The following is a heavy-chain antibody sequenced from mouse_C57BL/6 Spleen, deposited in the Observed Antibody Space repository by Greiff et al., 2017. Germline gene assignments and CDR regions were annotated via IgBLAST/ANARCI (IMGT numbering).Heavy chain of an antibody. Sequence: EVQLQQSGPELVKPGASVKMSCKASGYTFTDYNMHWVKQSHGKSLEWIGYINPNNGGTSYNQKFKGKATLTVNKSSSTAYMELRSLTSEDSAVYCCARGAYDDGYPPFAYWGQGTLVTVSA. V-gene: IGHV1-22*01. D-gene: IGHD2-3*01. CDR1: GYTFTDYN. CDR2: INPNNGGT. CDR3: ARGAYDDGYPPFAY. J-gene: IGHJ3*01.